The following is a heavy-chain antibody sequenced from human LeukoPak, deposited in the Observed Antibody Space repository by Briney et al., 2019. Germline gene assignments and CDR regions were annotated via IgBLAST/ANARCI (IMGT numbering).Heavy chain of an antibody. CDR2: INAGNGNT. CDR1: GYTFTSYA. D-gene: IGHD6-13*01. CDR3: ARGPMSSSSLYFDY. V-gene: IGHV1-3*01. J-gene: IGHJ4*02. Sequence: ASVKVSCKASGYTFTSYATHWVRQAPGQRLEWMGWINAGNGNTKYSQKFQGRVTITADESTSTAYMELSSLRSEDTAVYYCARGPMSSSSLYFDYWGQGTLVTVSS.